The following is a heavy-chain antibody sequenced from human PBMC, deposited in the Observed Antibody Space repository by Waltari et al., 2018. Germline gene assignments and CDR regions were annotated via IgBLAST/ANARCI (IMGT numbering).Heavy chain of an antibody. CDR3: ARARITMVRGVFYYYMDV. V-gene: IGHV2-26*01. J-gene: IGHJ6*03. CDR1: GFSLSNARMG. D-gene: IGHD3-10*01. CDR2: IFSNDEK. Sequence: QVTLTESGPVLVKPTETLTLTCTVSGFSLSNARMGVSWILQPPGKALEWLANIFSNDEKSYSTSLKSRLTISKDTSKSQVVLTMTNMDPVVTATYYCARARITMVRGVFYYYMDVWGKGTTVTISS.